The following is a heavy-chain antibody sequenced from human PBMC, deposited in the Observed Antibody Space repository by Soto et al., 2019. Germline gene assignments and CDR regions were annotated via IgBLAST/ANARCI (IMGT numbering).Heavy chain of an antibody. J-gene: IGHJ4*02. CDR1: GASITSSSYY. CDR3: ARPSISGSGRDFFDN. V-gene: IGHV4-39*01. D-gene: IGHD3-10*01. CDR2: IYYTGST. Sequence: QLQLQESGPGLVKPSETLSLTCTVSGASITSSSYYWGWIRQPPGKGLEWIGTIYYTGSTYYNPSLKSRVTISLDTSKNQFSLKLSAVTAADTAVYYCARPSISGSGRDFFDNWGQGTLVTVSS.